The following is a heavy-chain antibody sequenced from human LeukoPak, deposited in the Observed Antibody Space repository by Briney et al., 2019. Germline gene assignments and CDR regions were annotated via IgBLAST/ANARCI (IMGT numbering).Heavy chain of an antibody. CDR3: ARRTYYDTLTGYNYWYFDL. CDR1: GVSISDYY. J-gene: IGHJ2*01. D-gene: IGHD3-9*01. CDR2: IYYTGSN. V-gene: IGHV4-59*01. Sequence: SETLSLTCTVSGVSISDYYWSWVRQPPGKGLEWIGYIYYTGSNDYNPSLKSRVTMSLDTSKNQFSLNLRSVTATDTAVYYCARRTYYDTLTGYNYWYFDLWGRGTLVTVSS.